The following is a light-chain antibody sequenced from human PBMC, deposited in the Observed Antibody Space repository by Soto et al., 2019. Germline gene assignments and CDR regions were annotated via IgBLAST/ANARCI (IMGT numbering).Light chain of an antibody. CDR2: GTS. Sequence: IVMTQSPATLSVSPGERATLSCRASQSVGRSLAWYQQKPGQAPRLLMYGTSARATGIPATFSGSGSGTEFTLTISSLQSEDFAVYYCQQYDNWPSVTFGGGTKVEI. CDR1: QSVGRS. J-gene: IGKJ4*01. CDR3: QQYDNWPSVT. V-gene: IGKV3-15*01.